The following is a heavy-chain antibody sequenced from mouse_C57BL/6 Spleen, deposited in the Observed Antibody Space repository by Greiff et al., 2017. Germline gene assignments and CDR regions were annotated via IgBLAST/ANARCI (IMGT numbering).Heavy chain of an antibody. CDR1: GFTFNTYA. D-gene: IGHD2-2*01. CDR2: ISSKSSNYAT. CDR3: VRTGLDYGYDVGDWYCDV. V-gene: IGHV10-3*01. Sequence: EVKVVESGGGLVQPKGSLKLSCAASGFTFNTYAMHWVRQAPGKGLEWVARISSKSSNYATYYADSVKDSVTISRDDSQSMLYLQMNNLKTEDTDMYFCVRTGLDYGYDVGDWYCDVWGTGTTVTVSA. J-gene: IGHJ1*03.